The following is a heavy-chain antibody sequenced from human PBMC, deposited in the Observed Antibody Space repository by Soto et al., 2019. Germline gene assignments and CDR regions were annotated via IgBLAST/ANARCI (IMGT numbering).Heavy chain of an antibody. Sequence: GGSLRLSCAASGFTFSSYGMHWVRQAPGKGLEWVAVIWYDGSNKYYADSVKGRFTISRDNSKNTLYLQMNSLRAEDTAVYYCARAPAAIPYNWFDPWGQGTLVTVSS. CDR2: IWYDGSNK. CDR3: ARAPAAIPYNWFDP. D-gene: IGHD2-2*02. J-gene: IGHJ5*02. CDR1: GFTFSSYG. V-gene: IGHV3-33*08.